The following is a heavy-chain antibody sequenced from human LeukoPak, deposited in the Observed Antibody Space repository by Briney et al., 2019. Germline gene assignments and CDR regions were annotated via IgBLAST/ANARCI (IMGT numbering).Heavy chain of an antibody. CDR2: INAGNGNT. Sequence: ASVKVSCKASGYTFTSYAMHWVRQAPGQRLEWMGWINAGNGNTKYSQKFQGRVTITRDTSASTAYVELSSLRSEDTAVYYCARVSGSYQYFDYWGQGTLVTVSS. D-gene: IGHD3-10*01. CDR1: GYTFTSYA. V-gene: IGHV1-3*01. J-gene: IGHJ4*02. CDR3: ARVSGSYQYFDY.